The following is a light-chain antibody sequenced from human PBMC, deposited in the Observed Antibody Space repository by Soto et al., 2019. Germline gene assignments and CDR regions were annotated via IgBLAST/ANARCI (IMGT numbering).Light chain of an antibody. CDR3: ATWDSSLSALV. CDR1: SSNIARNY. V-gene: IGLV1-51*01. Sequence: QPVLTQPPSVSAAPGQTVTISCSGSSSNIARNYVSWYQQVPGAAPKLLTYDTDKRPSEIPDRFSGSKSGTSATLGITGLQTGDEADYYCATWDSSLSALVFGGGTKVTVL. J-gene: IGLJ2*01. CDR2: DTD.